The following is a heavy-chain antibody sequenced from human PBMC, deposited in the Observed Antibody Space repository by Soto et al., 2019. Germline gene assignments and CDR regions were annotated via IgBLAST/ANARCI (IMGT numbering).Heavy chain of an antibody. CDR1: GGSISSYY. CDR3: ARTPDYYYYMDV. Sequence: SETLSLTCTVSGGSISSYYWSWIRQPPGKGLEWIGYIYYSGSTNYNPSLKSRVTISVDTSKNQFSLKLSSVTAADTAVYYCARTPDYYYYMDVWGKGTTVTVSS. V-gene: IGHV4-59*01. J-gene: IGHJ6*03. CDR2: IYYSGST.